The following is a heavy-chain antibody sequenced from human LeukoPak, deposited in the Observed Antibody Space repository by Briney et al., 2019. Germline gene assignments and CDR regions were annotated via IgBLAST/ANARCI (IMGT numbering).Heavy chain of an antibody. V-gene: IGHV3-23*01. Sequence: GGSLRLSCAASGFTFSIYAMDWVRQAPGQGLKWVSAVGTGADTYYADSVRGRFTISRDNSKNTLYLQMDSLRAEDTAIYYCTRKTPGRAPFDYWGQGTLVTVSS. D-gene: IGHD2-15*01. CDR3: TRKTPGRAPFDY. CDR1: GFTFSIYA. CDR2: VGTGADT. J-gene: IGHJ4*02.